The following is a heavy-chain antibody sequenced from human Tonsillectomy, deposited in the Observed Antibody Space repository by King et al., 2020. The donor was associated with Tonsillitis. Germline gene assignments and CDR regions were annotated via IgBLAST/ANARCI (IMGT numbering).Heavy chain of an antibody. CDR1: GYTFTAYY. CDR2: INPNSGGT. D-gene: IGHD6-13*01. J-gene: IGHJ4*02. V-gene: IGHV1-2*02. Sequence: QLVQSGAEVKKPGASVKVSCKASGYTFTAYYMHWVRQAPGQGLEWMGWINPNSGGTNYAQKFQGRVTMTRDTSISTGYMELSRLTSDDTAIYYCARGPWVYDSSSVGFWGQGPLVTVSS. CDR3: ARGPWVYDSSSVGF.